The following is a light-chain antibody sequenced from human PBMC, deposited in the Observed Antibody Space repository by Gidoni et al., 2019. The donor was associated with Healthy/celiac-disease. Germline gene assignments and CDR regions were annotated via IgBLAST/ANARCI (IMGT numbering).Light chain of an antibody. Sequence: QSVLTQPPSASGHPGQRVTISCSGSSSNIGSNTVNWYQQLPGTATKLLIYSNNQRPSGVPDRFSGSKSGTSASLAISGLQSEDEADYYCAAWDDSLNGYVFGTGTKVTVL. V-gene: IGLV1-44*01. J-gene: IGLJ1*01. CDR3: AAWDDSLNGYV. CDR2: SNN. CDR1: SSNIGSNT.